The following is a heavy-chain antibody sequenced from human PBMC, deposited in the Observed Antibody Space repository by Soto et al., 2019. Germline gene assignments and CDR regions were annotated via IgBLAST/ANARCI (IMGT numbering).Heavy chain of an antibody. J-gene: IGHJ3*02. CDR1: GFTFDDYA. CDR2: ISWNSGSI. D-gene: IGHD6-13*01. CDR3: AKAIAGAAIAAAGTSVAFDI. Sequence: EVQLVESGGGLVQPGRSLRLSCAASGFTFDDYAMHWVRQAPGKGLEWVSGISWNSGSIGYADSVKGRFTISRDNAKNSLYLQMNSLRAEDTALYYCAKAIAGAAIAAAGTSVAFDIWGQGTMVTVSS. V-gene: IGHV3-9*01.